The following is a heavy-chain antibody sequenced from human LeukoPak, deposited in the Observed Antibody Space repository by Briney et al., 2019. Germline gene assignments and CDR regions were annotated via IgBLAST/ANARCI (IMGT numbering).Heavy chain of an antibody. CDR2: IYSGGST. D-gene: IGHD4-17*01. Sequence: GGSLRLSCAASGFTFSSYSMSWVRQPPGKGLEWVSVIYSGGSTYYADSVKGRFTISRDNSKNTLYLQMNSLRAEDTAVYYCARDRYGDYHFDYWGQGTLVTVSS. CDR3: ARDRYGDYHFDY. J-gene: IGHJ4*02. CDR1: GFTFSSYS. V-gene: IGHV3-53*01.